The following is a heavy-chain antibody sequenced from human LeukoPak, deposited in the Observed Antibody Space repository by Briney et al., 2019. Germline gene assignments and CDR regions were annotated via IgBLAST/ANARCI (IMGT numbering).Heavy chain of an antibody. J-gene: IGHJ4*02. D-gene: IGHD3-22*01. CDR1: GYTFTGYY. CDR2: INPNSGGT. V-gene: IGHV1-2*02. CDR3: ARDPLEYYYDSSGYQESFDY. Sequence: ASVKVSCKASGYTFTGYYMHWVRQDPGQGLEWMGWINPNSGGTNYAQKFQGRVTMTRDTSISTAYMELSRLRSDDTAVYYCARDPLEYYYDSSGYQESFDYWGQGTLVTVSS.